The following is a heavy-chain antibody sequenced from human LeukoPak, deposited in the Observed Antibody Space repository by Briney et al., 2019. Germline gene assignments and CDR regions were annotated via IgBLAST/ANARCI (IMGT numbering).Heavy chain of an antibody. Sequence: ASVTVSCKASGYTFTSYGISWVRQAPGQGLEWMGWISAYNGNTNYAQKLQGRVTMTTDTSTSTAYMELRSLRSDDTAVYYCARDPTDSSGYFGTLYYYYYYGMDVWGQGTTVTVSS. CDR1: GYTFTSYG. CDR2: ISAYNGNT. CDR3: ARDPTDSSGYFGTLYYYYYYGMDV. V-gene: IGHV1-18*01. D-gene: IGHD3-22*01. J-gene: IGHJ6*02.